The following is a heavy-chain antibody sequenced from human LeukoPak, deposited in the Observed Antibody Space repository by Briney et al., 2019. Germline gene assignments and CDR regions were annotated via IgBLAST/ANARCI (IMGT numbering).Heavy chain of an antibody. D-gene: IGHD6-6*01. CDR1: GFTFSDYN. J-gene: IGHJ4*02. V-gene: IGHV3-11*04. CDR2: ISRSGSTK. CDR3: ARDCMCGLSSPDY. Sequence: GGSLRLSCAASGFTFSDYNMRWIRQAPGKGLEWVSSISRSGSTKYYADSVKGRFTISRDNAKNSLFLQMNSLRAEDTAVYYCARDCMCGLSSPDYWGQGTLVTVSS.